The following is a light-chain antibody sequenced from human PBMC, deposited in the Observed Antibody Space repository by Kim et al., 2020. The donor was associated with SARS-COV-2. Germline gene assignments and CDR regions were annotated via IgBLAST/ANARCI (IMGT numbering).Light chain of an antibody. Sequence: EVVLTQSPGTLSLSPGERATLSCRASQTVSRYQLAWYQQKPGQAPRLLIYGASSRATGIPDRFSGGGSGTDFTLTIGSLEPEDFAVYYCQQYGHSRTFGQGTKVEIK. CDR2: GAS. V-gene: IGKV3-20*01. J-gene: IGKJ1*01. CDR3: QQYGHSRT. CDR1: QTVSRYQ.